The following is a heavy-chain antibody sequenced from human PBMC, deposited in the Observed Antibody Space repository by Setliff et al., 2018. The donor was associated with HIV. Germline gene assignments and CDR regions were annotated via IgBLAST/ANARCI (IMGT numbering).Heavy chain of an antibody. V-gene: IGHV3-49*03. J-gene: IGHJ3*02. CDR1: GFTFGDSA. Sequence: PGGSLRLSCTASGFTFGDSALTWIRQAPGKGLEWVGFIRSKPYGGTTEYAASVKGRFTISRDDSRSVAYLQMSSLKIEDTAVYYCTRDFRYYDTSGYYFYSDAFDIWGQGTMVTVSS. CDR3: TRDFRYYDTSGYYFYSDAFDI. CDR2: IRSKPYGGTT. D-gene: IGHD3-22*01.